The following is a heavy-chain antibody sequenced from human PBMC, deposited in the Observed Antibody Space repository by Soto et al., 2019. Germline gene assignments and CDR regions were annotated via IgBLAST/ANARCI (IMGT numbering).Heavy chain of an antibody. J-gene: IGHJ6*03. V-gene: IGHV3-23*01. Sequence: EVQLLESGGGLVQPGGSLRLSCAASGFTFTSYAMSWVRQAPGKGLEWVSAVSGSGGSTYYADSVKGRFTISRDNSKNTLYLQTNRPRAEDTAVYYCAREGAGCYYYYYVDVWGKGTGVTVSS. D-gene: IGHD1-26*01. CDR1: GFTFTSYA. CDR3: AREGAGCYYYYYVDV. CDR2: VSGSGGST.